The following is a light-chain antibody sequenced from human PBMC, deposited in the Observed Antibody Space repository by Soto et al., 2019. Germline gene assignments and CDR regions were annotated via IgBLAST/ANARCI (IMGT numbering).Light chain of an antibody. CDR1: QGVSNY. CDR3: QQSYRTPHT. J-gene: IGKJ2*01. CDR2: AAS. Sequence: DIQMTQSPSSLSASVGDRVTISCRASQGVSNYLIWYQQRQGRAPKLLIYAASNLVSGVSSRFSGSGSGTNFTLTISSLQPEDFATYYCQQSYRTPHTFGQGTKLETK. V-gene: IGKV1-39*01.